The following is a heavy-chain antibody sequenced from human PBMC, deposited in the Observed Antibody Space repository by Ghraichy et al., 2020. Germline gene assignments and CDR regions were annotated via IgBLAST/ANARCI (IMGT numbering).Heavy chain of an antibody. CDR3: ARGLAVAGIWAFDI. D-gene: IGHD6-19*01. V-gene: IGHV4-31*03. CDR2: IYYTGSA. J-gene: IGHJ3*02. Sequence: SETLSLTCTVSGGSISSGGYYWSWIRQHPGKGLEWIGYIYYTGSAYYNPSLKSRLTISLDTSKNQFSLKLSSVTAADTAVYYCARGLAVAGIWAFDIWGQGTMVTVSS. CDR1: GGSISSGGYY.